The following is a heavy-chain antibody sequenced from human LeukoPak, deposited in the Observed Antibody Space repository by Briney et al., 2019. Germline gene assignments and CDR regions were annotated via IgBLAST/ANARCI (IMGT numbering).Heavy chain of an antibody. D-gene: IGHD4-23*01. CDR2: INGDGSSA. CDR3: ARGLTRGGGNSAAY. V-gene: IGHV3-74*01. J-gene: IGHJ4*02. Sequence: GGSLRLSCAGSGFTFSGFWMHWVRQAPGKGLVWVSRINGDGSSAHYADSLKGPFTLSRDNARNTLYLQMNSLRAEDTGVYYRARGLTRGGGNSAAYWGQGTLVTVSS. CDR1: GFTFSGFW.